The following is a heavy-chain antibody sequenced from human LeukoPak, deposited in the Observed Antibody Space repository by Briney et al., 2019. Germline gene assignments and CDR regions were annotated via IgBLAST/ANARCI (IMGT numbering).Heavy chain of an antibody. J-gene: IGHJ4*02. CDR1: GYTFTSYA. D-gene: IGHD1-26*01. CDR3: ARDSGSGSNDY. CDR2: ISAGNGNT. V-gene: IGHV1-3*01. Sequence: ASVKVSCRASGYTFTSYAIHWVRQAPGQRLEWMGWISAGNGNTKYSQNFQGRVTFISNTSATTAFMELSSLRSEDAAVYYCARDSGSGSNDYWGQGTLVTVSS.